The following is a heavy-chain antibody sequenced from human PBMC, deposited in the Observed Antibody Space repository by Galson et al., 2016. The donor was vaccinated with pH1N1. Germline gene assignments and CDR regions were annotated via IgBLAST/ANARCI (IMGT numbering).Heavy chain of an antibody. D-gene: IGHD1-26*01. J-gene: IGHJ4*02. V-gene: IGHV1-24*01. CDR1: GYTLSDLS. CDR3: VTARAGSYLQGEFDN. Sequence: SVKVSCKVSGYTLSDLSIHWVRQAPGKGFEWMGGFDPENDETIYAQRFRGRVTMTEDTPTDTAYMKLNSLRSDDTAVYYCVTARAGSYLQGEFDNWGQGPLVSVSS. CDR2: FDPENDET.